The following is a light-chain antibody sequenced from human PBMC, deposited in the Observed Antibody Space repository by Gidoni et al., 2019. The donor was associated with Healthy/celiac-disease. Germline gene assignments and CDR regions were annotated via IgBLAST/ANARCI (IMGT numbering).Light chain of an antibody. CDR2: AAS. Sequence: DIQMTQSPSSLSASVGDRVTITCRASQSISSYLNWYQQKPGKATKLLIYAASSLQSGVPSRFSGSGSGTDFTLTISSLQPEDFATYYCQQSYSTPLFGGXTKVEIK. CDR1: QSISSY. CDR3: QQSYSTPL. J-gene: IGKJ4*01. V-gene: IGKV1-39*01.